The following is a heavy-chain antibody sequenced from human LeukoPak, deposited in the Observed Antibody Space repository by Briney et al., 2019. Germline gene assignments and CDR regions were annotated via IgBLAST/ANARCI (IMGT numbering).Heavy chain of an antibody. CDR1: GYTFTGYY. J-gene: IGHJ5*02. D-gene: IGHD3-22*01. Sequence: ASVKVSCKASGYTFTGYYMHWVRQAPGQGLEWMGWINPNSGGTNYAQKFQGRVTMTRDTSISTAYMELSRLRYDDTAVYYCARVGYYYDSSGYYYPSWGQGTLVTVSS. CDR2: INPNSGGT. V-gene: IGHV1-2*02. CDR3: ARVGYYYDSSGYYYPS.